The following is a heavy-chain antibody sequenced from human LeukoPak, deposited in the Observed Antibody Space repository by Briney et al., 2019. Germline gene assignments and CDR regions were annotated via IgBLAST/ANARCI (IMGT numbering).Heavy chain of an antibody. J-gene: IGHJ4*02. CDR1: GFTFSRNG. CDR3: ARDLGYDILTGYYSD. V-gene: IGHV3-33*01. CDR2: ICYDGSNK. Sequence: PGGSLRLSCAASGFTFSRNGMHWVRQAPGKGLEWVAVICYDGSNKYYADSVKGRFTISRDNSKNTLYLQMNSLRAEDTAVYYCARDLGYDILTGYYSDWGQGTLVTVSS. D-gene: IGHD3-9*01.